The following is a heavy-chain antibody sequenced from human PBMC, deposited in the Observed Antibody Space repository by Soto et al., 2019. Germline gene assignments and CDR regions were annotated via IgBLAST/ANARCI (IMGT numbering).Heavy chain of an antibody. CDR1: GGSISSSSYY. CDR2: IYYSGST. CDR3: ARHGVMLFPDAFDI. J-gene: IGHJ3*02. Sequence: SETLSLTCTVSGGSISSSSYYWGWIRQPPGKGLEWIGSIYYSGSTYYNPSLKSRVTISVDTSKNQFSLKLSSVTAADTAVYYCARHGVMLFPDAFDIWGQGTMVTV. D-gene: IGHD2-21*01. V-gene: IGHV4-39*01.